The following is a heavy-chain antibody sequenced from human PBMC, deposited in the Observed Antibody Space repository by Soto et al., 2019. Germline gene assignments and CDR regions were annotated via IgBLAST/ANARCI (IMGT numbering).Heavy chain of an antibody. V-gene: IGHV3-53*01. CDR1: GFTVSSNY. Sequence: GGSLRLSYAASGFTVSSNYMSWVRQAPGKGLEWVSVIYSGGSTYYADSVKGRFTISRDNSKNTLYLQMNSLRAEDTAVYYCARVRNDSSGSLDYWGQGTLVTVSS. CDR2: IYSGGST. CDR3: ARVRNDSSGSLDY. J-gene: IGHJ4*02. D-gene: IGHD3-22*01.